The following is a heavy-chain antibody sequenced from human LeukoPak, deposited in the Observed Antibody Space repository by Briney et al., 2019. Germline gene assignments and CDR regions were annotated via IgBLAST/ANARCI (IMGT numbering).Heavy chain of an antibody. D-gene: IGHD1-26*01. CDR3: ARYYSSSYYYFDY. CDR2: IYYSGST. CDR1: GGSISSYY. V-gene: IGHV4-59*01. Sequence: SETLSLICTVSGGSISSYYWSWIRQPPGKGLEWIGYIYYSGSTSYNPSLKSRVTISLDTSKNQFSLKLNSVTAADTAVYYCARYYSSSYYYFDYWGQGTLVTVSS. J-gene: IGHJ4*02.